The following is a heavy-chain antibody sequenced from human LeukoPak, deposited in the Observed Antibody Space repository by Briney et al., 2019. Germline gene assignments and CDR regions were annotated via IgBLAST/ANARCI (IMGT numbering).Heavy chain of an antibody. CDR1: GFTFSSYW. Sequence: PGGSLRLSCAASGFTFSSYWMSWVRQAPGKGLEWVANIKQDGSEKYYVDSVKGRFTISRDNAKNSLYLQMNSLRAEDTAVYYCASQSPYYYMDVWGKGTTVTVSS. CDR2: IKQDGSEK. J-gene: IGHJ6*03. CDR3: ASQSPYYYMDV. V-gene: IGHV3-7*01.